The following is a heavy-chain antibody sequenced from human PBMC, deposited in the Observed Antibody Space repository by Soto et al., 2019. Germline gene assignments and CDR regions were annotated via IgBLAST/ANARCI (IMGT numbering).Heavy chain of an antibody. CDR2: TYYKSKWYN. D-gene: IGHD1-1*01. Sequence: LSQTLSLTCAISVDSVSSNSAAWNWIRQSPSRGLEWLGRTYYKSKWYNDYAVSVKSRTTVNPDTSKNQFSLHLNSVTPEDTAVYYCAREVDDGPNWLDPWGQGTLVTVSS. J-gene: IGHJ5*02. CDR1: VDSVSSNSAA. V-gene: IGHV6-1*01. CDR3: AREVDDGPNWLDP.